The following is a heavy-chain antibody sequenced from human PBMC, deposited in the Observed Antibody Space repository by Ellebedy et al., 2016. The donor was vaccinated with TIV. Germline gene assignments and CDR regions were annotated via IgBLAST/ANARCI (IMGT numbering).Heavy chain of an antibody. CDR1: GYSFATDGYW. CDR2: IDPIDSYT. V-gene: IGHV5-10-1*01. Sequence: GESLKISCKGSGYSFATDGYWSSWVRQMPGKGLEWIGTIDPIDSYTNYSPSFRGNGAISVDKSISTAYLQWSSLPASDTAMYYCARQGSDGMDVWGQGTTVTVS. CDR3: ARQGSDGMDV. D-gene: IGHD2-15*01. J-gene: IGHJ6*02.